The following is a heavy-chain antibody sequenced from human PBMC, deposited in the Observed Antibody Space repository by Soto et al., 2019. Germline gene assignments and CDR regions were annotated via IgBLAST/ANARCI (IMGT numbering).Heavy chain of an antibody. CDR1: GYTFTGYY. Sequence: QVQLVQSGAEVKKPGASVKVSCKASGYTFTGYYMHWVRQAPGQGLEWMGWINPNSGGTNYAQKFQGWVTMTRDTSISXAYXXXXXXXXXXXXXXXXXXXXXXXXXSSSASFDPWGQGTLVTVSS. CDR3: XXXXXXXXXSSSASFDP. CDR2: INPNSGGT. J-gene: IGHJ5*02. D-gene: IGHD6-13*01. V-gene: IGHV1-2*04.